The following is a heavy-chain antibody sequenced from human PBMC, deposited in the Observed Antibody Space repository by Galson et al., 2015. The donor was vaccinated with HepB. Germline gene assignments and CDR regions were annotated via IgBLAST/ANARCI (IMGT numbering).Heavy chain of an antibody. CDR3: ARDLLPTAVTNFYYYYMDV. CDR2: ISPYNGNT. J-gene: IGHJ6*03. V-gene: IGHV1-18*01. Sequence: SVKVSCKASGYTFNSYGFSWVRQAPGQGLEWMGWISPYNGNTKYAQKIQGRVSMTTDTSTSTAYLELRSLRSDDTAVYYCARDLLPTAVTNFYYYYMDVWGNGTTVTVSS. CDR1: GYTFNSYG. D-gene: IGHD4-17*01.